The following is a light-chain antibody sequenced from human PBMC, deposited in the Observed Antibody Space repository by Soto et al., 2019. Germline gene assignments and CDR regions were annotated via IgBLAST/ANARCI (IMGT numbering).Light chain of an antibody. CDR2: GAS. Sequence: DIQMTQSPSSLSASVGDRVTITCRASESISSYVNWYQQRPGKDPKVLIYGASSLQSGVPSRFSGTGDDTDFTLTVSNLQPEYFATYYCQKSYSIPWTFGEGTRVDI. CDR1: ESISSY. V-gene: IGKV1-39*01. J-gene: IGKJ1*01. CDR3: QKSYSIPWT.